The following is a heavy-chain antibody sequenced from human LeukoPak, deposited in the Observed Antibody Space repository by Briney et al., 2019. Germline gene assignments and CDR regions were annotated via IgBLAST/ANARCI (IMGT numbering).Heavy chain of an antibody. CDR3: AKPAEKDYYYYYMDV. V-gene: IGHV3-23*01. J-gene: IGHJ6*03. Sequence: GGSLRLSCAASGFTFSSYAMSWVRQAPGKGLEWVSAISGSGGSTYYADSVKGRFTISRDNSKNTLYLQMNSLRAEGTAVYYCAKPAEKDYYYYYMDVWGKGTTVTVSS. CDR1: GFTFSSYA. D-gene: IGHD1-14*01. CDR2: ISGSGGST.